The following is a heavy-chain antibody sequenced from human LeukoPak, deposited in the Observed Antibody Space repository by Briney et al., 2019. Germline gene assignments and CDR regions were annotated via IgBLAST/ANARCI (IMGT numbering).Heavy chain of an antibody. CDR3: AKENNNWNDYGEFGY. J-gene: IGHJ4*02. CDR1: GFTFSSYA. CDR2: ISGSGGST. D-gene: IGHD1-20*01. V-gene: IGHV3-23*01. Sequence: GGSLRLSCAASGFTFSSYAMSWVRQAPGKGLEWVSAISGSGGSTYYADSVKGRFTISRDNSKNTLYLQMNSLRAEDTAVYSCAKENNNWNDYGEFGYWGQGTLVTVSS.